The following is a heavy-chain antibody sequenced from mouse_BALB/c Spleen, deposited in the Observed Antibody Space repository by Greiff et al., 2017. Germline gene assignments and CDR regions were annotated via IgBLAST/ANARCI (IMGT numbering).Heavy chain of an antibody. CDR3: ARDEGMIIRDAMDY. CDR2: ISSGGGST. D-gene: IGHD2-4*01. Sequence: EVQLMESGGGLVKPGGSLKLSCAASGFAFSSYDMSWVRQTPEKRLAWVAYISSGGGSTYYPDTVKGRFTISRDNAKNTLYLQMSSLKSEDTAMYCCARDEGMIIRDAMDYWGQGTSVTVSS. V-gene: IGHV5-12-1*01. J-gene: IGHJ4*01. CDR1: GFAFSSYD.